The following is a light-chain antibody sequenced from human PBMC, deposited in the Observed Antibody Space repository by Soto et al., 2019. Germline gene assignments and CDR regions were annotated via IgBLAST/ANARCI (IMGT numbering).Light chain of an antibody. CDR2: EVS. CDR1: SSDVGNYKY. CDR3: FSYTSSGTYV. J-gene: IGLJ1*01. V-gene: IGLV2-14*01. Sequence: QSVLTQPASVSRSPGQSITISCTGTSSDVGNYKYVSWYQQHPGKAPKLMISEVSNRPSGVSNRFSGSKSGNTASLTISGLQAEDETDYYCFSYTSSGTYVFGTGTKVTV.